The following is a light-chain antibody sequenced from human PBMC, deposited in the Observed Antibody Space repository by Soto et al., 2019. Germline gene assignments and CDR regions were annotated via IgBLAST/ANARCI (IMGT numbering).Light chain of an antibody. CDR2: DVS. J-gene: IGLJ2*01. Sequence: QSVLTQPASVSGSPGQSITISCTGTSSDVGGYNYVSWYQQHPGKAPKLMIYDVSNRPSGVSNRFSGSKSGNTASLTISGLQAEDEADYSCSSYISSSTVVFGGGTQLTVL. CDR1: SSDVGGYNY. V-gene: IGLV2-14*01. CDR3: SSYISSSTVV.